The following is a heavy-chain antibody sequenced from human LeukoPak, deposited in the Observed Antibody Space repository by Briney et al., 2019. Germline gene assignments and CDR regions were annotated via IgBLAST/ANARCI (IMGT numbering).Heavy chain of an antibody. D-gene: IGHD3-10*01. CDR3: ARARLKKYYYGSGEGWFDP. J-gene: IGHJ5*02. Sequence: ASVTVSCKASGYTFTGYYMHWVRQSPGQGLEWMGWINPNSGGTNYAQKFQGWVAMTRDTSISTAYMELSRLRSDDTAVYYCARARLKKYYYGSGEGWFDPWGQGTLVTVSS. V-gene: IGHV1-2*04. CDR2: INPNSGGT. CDR1: GYTFTGYY.